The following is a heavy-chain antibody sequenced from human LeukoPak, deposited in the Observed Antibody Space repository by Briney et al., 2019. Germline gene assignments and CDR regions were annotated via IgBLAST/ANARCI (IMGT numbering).Heavy chain of an antibody. D-gene: IGHD6-13*01. J-gene: IGHJ6*04. CDR1: GFTFSSYE. Sequence: GGSLRLSCAASGFTFSSYEMNWVRQAPGKGLEWVSYLSSSGSTIYYADSVKGRFTISRDNAKNSLYLQMNSLRAEDTAVYYCARVISSSLYYYYGMDVWGKGTTVTVSS. CDR2: LSSSGSTI. CDR3: ARVISSSLYYYYGMDV. V-gene: IGHV3-48*03.